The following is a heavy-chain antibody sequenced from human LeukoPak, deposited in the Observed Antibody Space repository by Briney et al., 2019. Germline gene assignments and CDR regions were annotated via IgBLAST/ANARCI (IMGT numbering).Heavy chain of an antibody. CDR1: GGSISSYY. D-gene: IGHD6-19*01. CDR2: IYTSGST. Sequence: PSDTLSLTCTVSGGSISSYYWSWIRQPAGKGLEWIGRIYTSGSTNYHPSLKSRVTMSVDTSKNQFSLKLSSVTAADTAVYYCARAVPQWLVPSYAFDIWGQGTMVTVSS. V-gene: IGHV4-4*07. CDR3: ARAVPQWLVPSYAFDI. J-gene: IGHJ3*02.